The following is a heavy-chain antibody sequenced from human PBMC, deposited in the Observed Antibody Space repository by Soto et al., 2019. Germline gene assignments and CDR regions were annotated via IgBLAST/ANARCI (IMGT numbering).Heavy chain of an antibody. V-gene: IGHV1-46*01. CDR3: ARVYGSGSYYTQLDY. CDR2: INPSGGST. D-gene: IGHD3-10*01. CDR1: GYTFTSYY. Sequence: QVQLVQSGAEVKKPGASVKVSGKASGYTFTSYYMHWVRQAPGQGLEWMGIINPSGGSTSYAQKSQGRVIMTRDTSTTTVYMELTGLRSEDTAVYYCARVYGSGSYYTQLDYWGQGSLVTVSS. J-gene: IGHJ4*02.